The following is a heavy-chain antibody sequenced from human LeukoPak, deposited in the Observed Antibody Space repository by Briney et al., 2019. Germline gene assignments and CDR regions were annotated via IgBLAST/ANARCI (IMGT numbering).Heavy chain of an antibody. CDR2: IYYSGST. V-gene: IGHV4-59*01. D-gene: IGHD3-22*01. J-gene: IGHJ1*01. Sequence: PSETLSLTCTVSGGSISSYYWSWIRQPPGKGLEWIGYIYYSGSTNYNPSLKSRVTISVDTSKNQFSLKLSSVTAADTAVYYCARGGDYYDSSGYYDFQHWGQGTLVTVSS. CDR1: GGSISSYY. CDR3: ARGGDYYDSSGYYDFQH.